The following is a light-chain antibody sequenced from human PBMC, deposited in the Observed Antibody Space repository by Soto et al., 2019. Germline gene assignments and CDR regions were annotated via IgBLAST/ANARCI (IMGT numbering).Light chain of an antibody. V-gene: IGKV3-15*01. J-gene: IGKJ4*01. CDR2: GAS. Sequence: EIVMTQSPXXLXVSPXEXXXXXXRASXXXXXNLAWYQQKPGQAPRLLIYGASTRATGIPARFSGSGSGTEFTLTISSLQSEDFAVYYCQQYNNWPPLTFGGGTKVEIK. CDR3: QQYNNWPPLT. CDR1: XXXXXN.